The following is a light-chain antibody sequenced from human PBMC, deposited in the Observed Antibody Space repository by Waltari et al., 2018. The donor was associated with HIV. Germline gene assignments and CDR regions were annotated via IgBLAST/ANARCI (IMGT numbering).Light chain of an antibody. CDR2: RNK. Sequence: QSVLTQAPSVSRPPGQRGIMSCSGSASNIGNNFVSWFQQVSGRAPRLVIFRNKQRLSCVPHRSSAATSGCSASLAITGLQSGDEAVYFCGAWDDNLSHWVFGGGTKLTV. CDR3: GAWDDNLSHWV. CDR1: ASNIGNNF. V-gene: IGLV1-47*01. J-gene: IGLJ3*02.